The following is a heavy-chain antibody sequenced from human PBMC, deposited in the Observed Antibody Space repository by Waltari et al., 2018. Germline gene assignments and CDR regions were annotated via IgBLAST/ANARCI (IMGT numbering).Heavy chain of an antibody. V-gene: IGHV1-18*01. D-gene: IGHD3-3*01. J-gene: IGHJ6*03. Sequence: QVQLVQSGAEVKKPGASVKVTCRASGYNFTTYGLTWVRQAPGQAREWMGWISPYNDDTKYSKNFQGRISMTTDLTTRTAYMELRRLRADDTAVYYCARDFWSQTSGRELSLMDVWGKGTTVTVSS. CDR2: ISPYNDDT. CDR1: GYNFTTYG. CDR3: ARDFWSQTSGRELSLMDV.